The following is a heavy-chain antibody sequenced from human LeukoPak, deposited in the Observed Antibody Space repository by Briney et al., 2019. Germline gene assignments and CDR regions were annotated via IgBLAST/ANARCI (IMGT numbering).Heavy chain of an antibody. V-gene: IGHV3-74*01. CDR2: INSDGSST. Sequence: PGGSLRLSCAASGFTFSSYWMHWVRQAPGKGLVWVSRINSDGSSTSYADSVKGRFTISRDNAKNTLYLQMNSLRAEDTAVYYCARVLGYCSSTSCYSWLDPWGQGTLVTVSS. CDR1: GFTFSSYW. J-gene: IGHJ5*02. CDR3: ARVLGYCSSTSCYSWLDP. D-gene: IGHD2-2*01.